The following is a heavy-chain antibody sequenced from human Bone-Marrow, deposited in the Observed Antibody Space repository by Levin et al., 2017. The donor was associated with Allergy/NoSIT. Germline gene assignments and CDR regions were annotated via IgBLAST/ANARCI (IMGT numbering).Heavy chain of an antibody. CDR3: ARESYVVRGVITFDY. CDR1: GDSVSSNSAA. Sequence: PSETLSLTCAISGDSVSSNSAAWNWIRQSPSRGLEWLGRTYYRSKWYNDYAVSVKSRITINPDTSKNQFSLQLNSVTPEDTAVYYCARESYVVRGVITFDYWGQGTLVTVSS. V-gene: IGHV6-1*01. CDR2: TYYRSKWYN. D-gene: IGHD3-10*01. J-gene: IGHJ4*02.